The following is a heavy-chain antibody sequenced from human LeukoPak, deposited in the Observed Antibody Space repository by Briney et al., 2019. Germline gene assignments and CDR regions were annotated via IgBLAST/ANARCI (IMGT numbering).Heavy chain of an antibody. D-gene: IGHD3-10*01. CDR2: ISYDGSNK. CDR3: AKDGMVRGVIITDYHYGMDV. CDR1: GFTFSSYG. J-gene: IGHJ6*02. Sequence: GGSLRLSCAASGFTFSSYGMHWVRQAPGKGLEWVAVISYDGSNKYYADSVKGRFTISRDNSKNTLYLQMNSLRAEDTAVYYCAKDGMVRGVIITDYHYGMDVWGQGTTVTVSS. V-gene: IGHV3-30*18.